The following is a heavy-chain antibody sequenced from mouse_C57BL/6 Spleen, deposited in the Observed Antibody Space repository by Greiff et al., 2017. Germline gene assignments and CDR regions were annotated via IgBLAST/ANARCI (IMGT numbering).Heavy chain of an antibody. V-gene: IGHV5-17*01. D-gene: IGHD1-1*01. Sequence: EVKVVESGGGLVKPGGSLKLSCAASGFTFSDYGMHWVRQAPEKGLEWVAYISSGSSTIYYADTVKGRFTISRDNAKNTLFLQMTSLRSEDTAMYYCARQGDYYGSSYFDYWGQGTTLTVSS. CDR2: ISSGSSTI. CDR3: ARQGDYYGSSYFDY. CDR1: GFTFSDYG. J-gene: IGHJ2*01.